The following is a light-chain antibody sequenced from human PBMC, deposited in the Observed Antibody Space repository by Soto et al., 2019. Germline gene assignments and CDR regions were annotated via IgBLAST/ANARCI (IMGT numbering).Light chain of an antibody. CDR2: AAS. CDR1: QSVSSY. CDR3: QQRHMWPIT. J-gene: IGKJ5*01. V-gene: IGKV3-11*01. Sequence: EIVLTQSPATLSLSPGERATLSCRASQSVSSYLAWYQQKPGQAPRLLIYAASDRATGIPGRFSGSGSGTDFTLTISSLEPEDSAVYYCQQRHMWPITFGQGTRLEIK.